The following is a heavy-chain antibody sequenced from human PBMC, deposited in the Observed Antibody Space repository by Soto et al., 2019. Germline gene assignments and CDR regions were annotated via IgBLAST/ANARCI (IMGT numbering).Heavy chain of an antibody. CDR2: INPSGAIT. V-gene: IGHV1-46*02. Sequence: SVKVSCKASGYTFDRYYMHWVRQAPGQGREWMGMINPSGAITSYAQKFQGRVTMTRDTSTSTLYMELSSLRSDDTAVYYCTRGSFLESSYRDVWGQGNTVTVAS. CDR1: GYTFDRYY. CDR3: TRGSFLESSYRDV. D-gene: IGHD3-3*01. J-gene: IGHJ6*02.